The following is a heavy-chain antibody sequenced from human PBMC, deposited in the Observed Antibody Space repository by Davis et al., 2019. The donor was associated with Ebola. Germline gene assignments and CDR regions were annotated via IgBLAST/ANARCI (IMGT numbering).Heavy chain of an antibody. V-gene: IGHV4-59*12. CDR1: RDSSSSYH. CDR2: IDDNGST. CDR3: ARLSGLFSSSSGALYFDL. D-gene: IGHD6-6*01. J-gene: IGHJ2*01. Sequence: SETLSLTCTVSRDSSSSYHWSWIRQSPGKGLEWIGYIDDNGSTNYNPSLKSRVTISADTSKNQFSLKLKSVTAADTAVYFCARLSGLFSSSSGALYFDLWGRGTLVSVSS.